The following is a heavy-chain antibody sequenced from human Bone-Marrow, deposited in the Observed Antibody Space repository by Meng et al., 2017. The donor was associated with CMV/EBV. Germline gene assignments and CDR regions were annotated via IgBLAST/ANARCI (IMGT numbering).Heavy chain of an antibody. CDR1: GYTFTSYG. J-gene: IGHJ6*02. CDR3: AFGELFPQQYYYYGMDV. D-gene: IGHD3-10*01. Sequence: ASVKVSCKASGYTFTSYGISWVRQAPGQGLEWMGWISAYNGNTNYAQKLQGRVTMTTDTSTSTAYMELRSLRSDDTAVYYCAFGELFPQQYYYYGMDVCGQATTATSSS. V-gene: IGHV1-18*01. CDR2: ISAYNGNT.